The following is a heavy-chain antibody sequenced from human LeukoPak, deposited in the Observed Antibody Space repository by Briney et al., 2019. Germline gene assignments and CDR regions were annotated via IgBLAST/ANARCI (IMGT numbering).Heavy chain of an antibody. J-gene: IGHJ4*02. Sequence: GESLKISCKGSGYSFTSYWIGWVRQMPGKGLEWMGIIYPGDSDTRYSPSFQGQVTISADRSINTAYLQWSSLKASDTAMYYCARRSSHGGYYYIDYWGQGTWSPSPQ. V-gene: IGHV5-51*01. D-gene: IGHD3-10*01. CDR1: GYSFTSYW. CDR2: IYPGDSDT. CDR3: ARRSSHGGYYYIDY.